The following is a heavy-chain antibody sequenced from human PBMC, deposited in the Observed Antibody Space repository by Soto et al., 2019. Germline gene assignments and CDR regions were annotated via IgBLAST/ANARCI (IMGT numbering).Heavy chain of an antibody. V-gene: IGHV4-30-2*01. CDR1: GGSISSGDFS. D-gene: IGHD3-22*01. CDR3: ARVRREYDNSGPVDY. J-gene: IGHJ4*02. CDR2: IYYGGST. Sequence: QLQLQESGSGLVKPSQTLSLTCAVSGGSISSGDFSWNWIRQPPGKGLEYIGYIYYGGSTYYNPSLQSRVTISVDRSRNQFSLKLNSVTAADTAVYYCARVRREYDNSGPVDYWGQGTLVTVSS.